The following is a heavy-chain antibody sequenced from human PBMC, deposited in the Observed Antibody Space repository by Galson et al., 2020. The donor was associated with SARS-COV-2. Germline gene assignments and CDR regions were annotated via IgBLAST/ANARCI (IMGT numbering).Heavy chain of an antibody. CDR2: IYYSGNT. J-gene: IGHJ4*02. V-gene: IGHV4-59*08. CDR1: GGSISGYY. CDR3: ARLRESSGNLFDR. Sequence: SETLSLTCTVSGGSISGYYWSWIRQPPGKGLEWIGYIYYSGNTNYNPSLKSRVTISVDTSKNQFSLRLSSMTAADTAMYYCARLRESSGNLFDRWGQGTLVTVSS. D-gene: IGHD6-19*01.